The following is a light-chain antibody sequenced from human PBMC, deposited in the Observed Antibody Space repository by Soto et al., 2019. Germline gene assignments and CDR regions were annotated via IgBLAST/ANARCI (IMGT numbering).Light chain of an antibody. V-gene: IGKV3-20*01. CDR3: QQYGISPQT. J-gene: IGKJ1*01. CDR2: GAS. CDR1: QSVSSNN. Sequence: EIVLTQSAGTLSLSPGERATLSCRASQSVSSNNLAWYQQKPGQAPRLLIYGASSRATGVPDRFSGSGSGTDFTLTISSLEPADFAVYSCQQYGISPQTFGQGTKVEMK.